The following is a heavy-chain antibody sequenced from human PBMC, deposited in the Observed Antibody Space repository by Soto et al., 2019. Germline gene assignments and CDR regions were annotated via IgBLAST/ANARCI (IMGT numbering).Heavy chain of an antibody. CDR1: GGSLSSSSYY. V-gene: IGHV4-39*01. D-gene: IGHD6-13*01. CDR3: ARHRPYEYSSSWYSFDS. Sequence: SETLSLTCPVSGGSLSSSSYYWGWIRQPPGKGLEWILTIFYTGSTYYNPSLQSRVTTSVDTSKNQFSLKLNSVTAADTALYYCARHRPYEYSSSWYSFDSWGQGTLVTVS. J-gene: IGHJ4*02. CDR2: IFYTGST.